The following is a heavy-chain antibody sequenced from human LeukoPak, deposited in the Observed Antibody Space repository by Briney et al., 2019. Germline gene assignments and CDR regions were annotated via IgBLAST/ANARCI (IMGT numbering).Heavy chain of an antibody. CDR2: IDFGGRII. Sequence: GGSLRLSCVASGFTFSSYEMNWVRQVPGKALEWVSYIDFGGRIINYADHVKGRFTISRDNAKNSVYLQMNSLTAGDTAVYYCARGPPRGKYYYMDVWGKGTTVTVSS. CDR1: GFTFSSYE. D-gene: IGHD1-1*01. J-gene: IGHJ6*03. CDR3: ARGPPRGKYYYMDV. V-gene: IGHV3-48*03.